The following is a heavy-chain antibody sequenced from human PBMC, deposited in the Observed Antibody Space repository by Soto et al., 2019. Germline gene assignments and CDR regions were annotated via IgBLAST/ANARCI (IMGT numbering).Heavy chain of an antibody. CDR3: ARDLIGFGVRRIAAAGKGGDYSHGMDV. Sequence: GASVKVSCKASGYTFTSYYMHWVRQAPGQGLEWMGIINPSGGSTSYAQKFQGRVTMTRDTSTSTVYMELSSLRSEDTAVYYCARDLIGFGVRRIAAAGKGGDYSHGMDVWGQGTTVTVSS. CDR1: GYTFTSYY. J-gene: IGHJ6*02. D-gene: IGHD6-13*01. CDR2: INPSGGST. V-gene: IGHV1-46*01.